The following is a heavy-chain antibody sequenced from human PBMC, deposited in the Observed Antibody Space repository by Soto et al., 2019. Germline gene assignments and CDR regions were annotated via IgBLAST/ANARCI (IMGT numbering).Heavy chain of an antibody. D-gene: IGHD3-10*01. CDR1: DFDFSSYG. CDR3: ARDSGWPILNFDN. Sequence: MHLVDSGGGLVKPGRSLRLSCAASDFDFSSYGIHWVRQAPGKGLEWVAASSYDGRETFYADSAKGRFTVSKEMSKNTAFLQMNALRHEDTAVYFCARDSGWPILNFDNWGQGTPVTVSS. V-gene: IGHV3-30*03. CDR2: SSYDGRET. J-gene: IGHJ4*02.